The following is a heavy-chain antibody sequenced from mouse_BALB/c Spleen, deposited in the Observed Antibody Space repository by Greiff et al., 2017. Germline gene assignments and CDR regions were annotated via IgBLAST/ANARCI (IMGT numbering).Heavy chain of an antibody. CDR1: GYSITSDYA. CDR2: ISYSGST. D-gene: IGHD2-14*01. J-gene: IGHJ3*01. Sequence: EVKLMESGPGLVKPSQSLSLTCTVTGYSITSDYAWNWIRQFPGNKLEWMGYISYSGSTSYNPSLKSRISITRDTSKNQFFLQLNSVTTEDTATYYCARDYRYDWAYWGQGTLVTVSA. CDR3: ARDYRYDWAY. V-gene: IGHV3-2*02.